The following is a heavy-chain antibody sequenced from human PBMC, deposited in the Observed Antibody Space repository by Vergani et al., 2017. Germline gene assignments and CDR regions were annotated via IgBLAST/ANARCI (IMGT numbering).Heavy chain of an antibody. J-gene: IGHJ5*02. CDR3: TRPIWYCAGATCRAYYFDH. CDR2: LHPTTGHT. CDR1: GYIFKNYY. V-gene: IGHV1-46*02. Sequence: VQLVQSGAEVRKSGASVTVSCTASGYIFKNYYIHWLRQAPGQAFEWMGILHPTTGHTTSAQKFMGRVDMTRDPSTDTSTRTVQMTLSSLRSEDTAVYYCTRPIWYCAGATCRAYYFDHWGQGTRVTVSS. D-gene: IGHD2-8*02.